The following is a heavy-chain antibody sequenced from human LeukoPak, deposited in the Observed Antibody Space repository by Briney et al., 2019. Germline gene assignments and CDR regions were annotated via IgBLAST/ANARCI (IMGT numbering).Heavy chain of an antibody. Sequence: PSKTLSLTCTVSGGSISSYYWSWIRQPAGKALEWIGRIYTSGSTNYNPSLKSRVTMSVDTSKNQFSLKLSSVTAADTAVYYCARDGDCSSTSCPYYYYGMDVWGQGTTVTVSS. V-gene: IGHV4-4*07. D-gene: IGHD2-2*01. J-gene: IGHJ6*02. CDR2: IYTSGST. CDR3: ARDGDCSSTSCPYYYYGMDV. CDR1: GGSISSYY.